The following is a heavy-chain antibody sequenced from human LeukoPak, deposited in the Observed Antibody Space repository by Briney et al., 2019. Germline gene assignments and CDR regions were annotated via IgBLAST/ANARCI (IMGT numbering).Heavy chain of an antibody. CDR1: GFTFSSYG. CDR3: AKDRSNALHYYDSLIDY. V-gene: IGHV3-30*18. CDR2: ISYDGSNK. J-gene: IGHJ4*02. D-gene: IGHD3-22*01. Sequence: GRSLRLSCAASGFTFSSYGMHWVRQAPGKGLEWVAVISYDGSNKYYADSVKGRFTISRDNSKNTLYLQMNSLRAEDTAVYYCAKDRSNALHYYDSLIDYWGQGTLVAVSS.